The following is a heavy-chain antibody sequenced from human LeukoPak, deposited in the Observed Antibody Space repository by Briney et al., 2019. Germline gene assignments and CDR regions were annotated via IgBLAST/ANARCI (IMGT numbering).Heavy chain of an antibody. CDR2: ISSSSSYI. CDR3: ANDLGWIQLNLG. V-gene: IGHV3-21*04. CDR1: GFTFSSYS. J-gene: IGHJ4*02. D-gene: IGHD5-18*01. Sequence: PGGSLRLSCAASGFTFSSYSMNWVRQAPGKGLEWVSSISSSSSYIYYADSVEGRFTISRDNSKNTVYLQMNSLRAEDTAIYYCANDLGWIQLNLGRGQGTLVTVSS.